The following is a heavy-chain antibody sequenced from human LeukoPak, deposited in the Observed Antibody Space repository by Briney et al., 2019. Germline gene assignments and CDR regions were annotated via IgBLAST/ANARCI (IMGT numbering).Heavy chain of an antibody. D-gene: IGHD2-8*02. CDR1: GFTLRNYD. CDR3: ARGRFVLVPSLERWYFDL. Sequence: GGSLRLSCTASGFTLRNYDMHWVRQTTEKGLEWVSGIGTEDDTFYPDSVKGRFTISRENAENSFYLQMNSLRAGDTAVYCCARGRFVLVPSLERWYFDLWGRGTLVTVSS. J-gene: IGHJ2*01. CDR2: IGTEDDT. V-gene: IGHV3-13*01.